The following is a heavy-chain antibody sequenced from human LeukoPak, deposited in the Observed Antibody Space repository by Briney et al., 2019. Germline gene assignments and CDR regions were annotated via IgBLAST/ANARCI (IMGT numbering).Heavy chain of an antibody. CDR1: GYTFTGYY. D-gene: IGHD6-19*01. V-gene: IGHV1-2*02. Sequence: ASVKVPCKASGYTFTGYYMHWVRQAPGQGLEWMGWINPNSGGTNYAQKFQGRITMTRDTSISTAYMELSRLRSDDTAVYYCARGPAVAGTLYYYGMDVWGQGTTVTVSS. J-gene: IGHJ6*02. CDR2: INPNSGGT. CDR3: ARGPAVAGTLYYYGMDV.